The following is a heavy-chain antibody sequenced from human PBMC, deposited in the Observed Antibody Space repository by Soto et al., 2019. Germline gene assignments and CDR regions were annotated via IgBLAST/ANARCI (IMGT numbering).Heavy chain of an antibody. Sequence: ESGGGVVQPGRSLRLSCAASGFTFSSYGMHWVRQAPGKGLEWVAVISYDGSNKYYADSVKGRFTISRDNSKNTLYLQMNSLRAEDTAVYYCAKGMDVWGKGTTVTVSS. CDR1: GFTFSSYG. V-gene: IGHV3-30*18. CDR3: AKGMDV. J-gene: IGHJ6*03. CDR2: ISYDGSNK.